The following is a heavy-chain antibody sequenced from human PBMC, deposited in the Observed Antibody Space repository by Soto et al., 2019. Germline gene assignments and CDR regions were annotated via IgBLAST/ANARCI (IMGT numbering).Heavy chain of an antibody. CDR1: ELTFSSYD. Sequence: TGGSLRLSCAASELTFSSYDMHWVRQAPGKGLEWLALISNDGTIKYYADSVKGRFTISRDNSKKSLYLQMNSLTTEDTAVYYCASESIVVIPAGIRSFGMDVWGQGSTVTVSS. CDR3: ASESIVVIPAGIRSFGMDV. V-gene: IGHV3-30*04. D-gene: IGHD2-2*02. CDR2: ISNDGTIK. J-gene: IGHJ6*02.